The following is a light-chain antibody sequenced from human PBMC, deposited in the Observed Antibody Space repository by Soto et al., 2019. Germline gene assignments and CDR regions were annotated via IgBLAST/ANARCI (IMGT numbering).Light chain of an antibody. CDR3: QQFDNLPLT. J-gene: IGKJ4*01. CDR1: QDINNY. V-gene: IGKV1-33*01. Sequence: DTQMTQTPSSLSASVGDRVIITCQASQDINNYLNWYQQRPGKAPNLLIHHGSNLETGVPSRFSGSGSGTDFTFTISSLQPEDVATYFCQQFDNLPLTFGGGTKVEIQ. CDR2: HGS.